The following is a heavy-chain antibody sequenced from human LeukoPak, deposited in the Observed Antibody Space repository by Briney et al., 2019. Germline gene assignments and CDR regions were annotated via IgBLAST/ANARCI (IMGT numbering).Heavy chain of an antibody. D-gene: IGHD2-2*03. J-gene: IGHJ6*02. Sequence: SETLSLTCTVSGGSISSGGYYWSWIRQHPGKGLEWIGYIYYSGSTYYNPSLKSRVTISVDTSKNQFSLKLSSVTAADTAVYYCARVVAGYCSSATCHRYTMDVWGQGTTVTVSS. CDR2: IYYSGST. CDR1: GGSISSGGYY. V-gene: IGHV4-31*03. CDR3: ARVVAGYCSSATCHRYTMDV.